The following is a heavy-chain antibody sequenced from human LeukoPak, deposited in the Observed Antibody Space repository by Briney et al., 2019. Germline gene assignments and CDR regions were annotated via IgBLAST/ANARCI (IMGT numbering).Heavy chain of an antibody. CDR1: GGSISSYY. D-gene: IGHD2-15*01. V-gene: IGHV4-59*01. CDR2: IYYSGST. CDR3: ARARGGLAVDY. Sequence: SETLSLTCTVSGGSISSYYWSWIRQPPGKGLEWIGYIYYSGSTNYNPSLKSRVTISVDTSKNQFSLKLSSVTAADTAVYYCARARGGLAVDYWGQGTLVTVSS. J-gene: IGHJ4*02.